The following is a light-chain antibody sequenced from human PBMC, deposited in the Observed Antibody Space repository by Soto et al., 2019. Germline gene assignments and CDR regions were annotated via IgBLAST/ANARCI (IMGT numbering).Light chain of an antibody. CDR2: WAS. CDR3: QQYYSPLT. CDR1: QSVFYSSNNKNY. V-gene: IGKV4-1*01. Sequence: DIVMIQSPDSLAVSLGERATINCKSSQSVFYSSNNKNYLAWYQQKPGQPPKLLIYWASTRESGVPDRFSGSGSVTDFTLTISSLQAEDVAVYYCQQYYSPLTFGGGTKVEIK. J-gene: IGKJ4*01.